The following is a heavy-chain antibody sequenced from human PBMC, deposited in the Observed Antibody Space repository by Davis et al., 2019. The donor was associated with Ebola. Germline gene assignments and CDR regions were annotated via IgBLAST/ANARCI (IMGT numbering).Heavy chain of an antibody. CDR2: ISYDGSNK. CDR3: AKDRYSFMIVPHYYFDY. D-gene: IGHD3-22*01. V-gene: IGHV3-30*18. J-gene: IGHJ4*02. Sequence: PGGSLRLSCAASGFTFSSYGMHWVRQAPGKGLEWVAVISYDGSNKYYADSVKGRFTISRDNSKNTLYLQMNSLRAEDTAVYYCAKDRYSFMIVPHYYFDYWGQGTLVTVSS. CDR1: GFTFSSYG.